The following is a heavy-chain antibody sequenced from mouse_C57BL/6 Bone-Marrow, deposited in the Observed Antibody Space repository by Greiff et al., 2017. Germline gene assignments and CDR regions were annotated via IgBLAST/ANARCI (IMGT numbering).Heavy chain of an antibody. CDR1: GYAFSRYW. J-gene: IGHJ2*01. CDR3: AREGTGTGYYFDY. Sequence: QVQLQQSGAELVKPGASVKISCKASGYAFSRYWMNWVKQRPGKGLEWIGQIYPGDGDTNYNGKFKGKATLTADKSSSTAYMQLSSLTSEDSAVYFCAREGTGTGYYFDYWGQGTTLTVSS. CDR2: IYPGDGDT. D-gene: IGHD4-1*01. V-gene: IGHV1-80*01.